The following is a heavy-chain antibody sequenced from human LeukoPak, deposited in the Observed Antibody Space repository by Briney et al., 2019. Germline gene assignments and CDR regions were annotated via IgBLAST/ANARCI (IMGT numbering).Heavy chain of an antibody. V-gene: IGHV3-53*01. Sequence: GGSLRHSCATSGFSVSSNYMSWVRQAPGKGLEWVSLIYSGASTYYADSVKGRFTISRDNSKNTLYLQMNSLRDEDTAVYYCARVYRDYYFDSWGQGTLVTVSS. J-gene: IGHJ4*02. D-gene: IGHD2-21*02. CDR1: GFSVSSNY. CDR2: IYSGAST. CDR3: ARVYRDYYFDS.